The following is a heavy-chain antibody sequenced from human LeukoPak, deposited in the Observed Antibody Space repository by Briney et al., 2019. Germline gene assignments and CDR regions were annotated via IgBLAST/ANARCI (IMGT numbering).Heavy chain of an antibody. CDR3: ARDPPYGSGSYYNDMDV. V-gene: IGHV1-2*02. J-gene: IGHJ6*03. Sequence: ASVKVSCKASGYTFTGYYMHWVRQAPGQGLEWMGWINPNSGGTNYAQKFQGRVTMTRDTSISTAHMELSRLRSDDTAVYYCARDPPYGSGSYYNDMDVWGKGTTVTISS. CDR1: GYTFTGYY. CDR2: INPNSGGT. D-gene: IGHD3-10*01.